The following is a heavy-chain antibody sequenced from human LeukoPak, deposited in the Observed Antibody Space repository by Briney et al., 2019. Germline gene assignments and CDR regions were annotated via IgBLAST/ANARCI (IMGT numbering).Heavy chain of an antibody. V-gene: IGHV3-7*01. CDR1: GFTFSSYW. CDR3: ARHCSGGSCYSAPFDY. CDR2: IKQDGSEK. J-gene: IGHJ4*02. D-gene: IGHD2-15*01. Sequence: GGSLRLSCAAPGFTFSSYWMSWVRQAPGKGLEWVANIKQDGSEKNYVDSVKGRFTISRDNAKTSLYLQMNSLRAEDTAVYYCARHCSGGSCYSAPFDYWGQGTLVTVSS.